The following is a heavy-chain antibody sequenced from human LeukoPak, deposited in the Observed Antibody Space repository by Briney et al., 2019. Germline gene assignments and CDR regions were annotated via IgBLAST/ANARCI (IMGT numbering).Heavy chain of an antibody. Sequence: PSETLSLTCAVYGGSFSDYYMSWIRQPPGKGLEWVSYISGSTTYTNYADSVRGRFTISRDNSKNSLYLQMNSLRAEDTAVYYCARDREVVAFDIWGQGTMVTVSS. D-gene: IGHD2-15*01. CDR1: GGSFSDYY. V-gene: IGHV3-11*05. J-gene: IGHJ3*02. CDR3: ARDREVVAFDI. CDR2: ISGSTTYT.